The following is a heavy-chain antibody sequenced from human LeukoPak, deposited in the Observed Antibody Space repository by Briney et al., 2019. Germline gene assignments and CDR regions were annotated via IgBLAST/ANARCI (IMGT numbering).Heavy chain of an antibody. D-gene: IGHD6-6*01. V-gene: IGHV3-23*01. CDR1: GFTFSSYA. CDR3: AKDFSPYSNSWLQFFQH. CDR2: ISDSGGST. J-gene: IGHJ1*01. Sequence: GGSLRLSCAASGFTFSSYATSWVRQAPGKGLEWVSIISDSGGSTYYADSVKGRFTISRDNSKNTLYLQMNSLRAEDTALYYCAKDFSPYSNSWLQFFQHWGQGTLVTVSS.